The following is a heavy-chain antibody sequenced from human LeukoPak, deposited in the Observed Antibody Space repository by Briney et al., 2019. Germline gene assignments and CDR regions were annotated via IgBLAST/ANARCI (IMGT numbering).Heavy chain of an antibody. D-gene: IGHD1-26*01. Sequence: GGSLRLSCAASGFTFSSYAMSWVRQAPGKGLEWVSAISGSGGYTYYADSVKGRFTIPRDNSNNTLYLQMNSLRAEDTAIYYCAKEHAVGGTDFVYWGQGTLVTVSS. V-gene: IGHV3-23*01. CDR3: AKEHAVGGTDFVY. CDR2: ISGSGGYT. J-gene: IGHJ4*02. CDR1: GFTFSSYA.